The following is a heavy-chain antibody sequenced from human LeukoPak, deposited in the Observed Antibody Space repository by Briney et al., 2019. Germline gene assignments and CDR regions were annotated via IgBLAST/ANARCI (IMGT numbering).Heavy chain of an antibody. J-gene: IGHJ3*01. V-gene: IGHV3-74*01. Sequence: GGSLRLSCAASGFTFSNYWMSWIRQAPGGGLVWVSRIDPDGVGSDSADSVRGRFTISRDNARNTLYLQMESLRAEDTAVYYCARLPDSLANAYDVWGQGTMVTVSS. D-gene: IGHD3-22*01. CDR2: IDPDGVGS. CDR1: GFTFSNYW. CDR3: ARLPDSLANAYDV.